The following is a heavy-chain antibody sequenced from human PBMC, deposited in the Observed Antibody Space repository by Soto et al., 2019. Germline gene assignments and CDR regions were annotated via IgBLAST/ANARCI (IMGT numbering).Heavy chain of an antibody. CDR3: ARGKSIAVAGTSYYYGMDF. J-gene: IGHJ6*02. CDR2: ISYDGSNK. Sequence: GWSLRLSCAASVFTFISYAMHWGRQGPGKGLERVAVISYDGSNKYYADSVKGRFTISRDNSKKTLYLQMNSLRAEDTAVYYCARGKSIAVAGTSYYYGMDFWGQGTTVTVSS. CDR1: VFTFISYA. V-gene: IGHV3-30-3*01. D-gene: IGHD6-19*01.